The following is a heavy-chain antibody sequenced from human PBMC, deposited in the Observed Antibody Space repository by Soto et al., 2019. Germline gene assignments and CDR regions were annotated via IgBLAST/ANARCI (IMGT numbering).Heavy chain of an antibody. Sequence: PSETLSLTCTVSNDSLSNYYWSWIRQPPGKGLEWIGYIHNSGNTNYNPSLKSRVTISVETSKNQFSLKLTSVTAADTAVYYCAREVVITGFYFFDSWGQGTLVPV. V-gene: IGHV4-59*01. D-gene: IGHD3-9*01. CDR2: IHNSGNT. CDR1: NDSLSNYY. CDR3: AREVVITGFYFFDS. J-gene: IGHJ5*01.